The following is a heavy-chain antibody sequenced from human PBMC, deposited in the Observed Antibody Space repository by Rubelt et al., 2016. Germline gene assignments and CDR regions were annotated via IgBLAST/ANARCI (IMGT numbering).Heavy chain of an antibody. Sequence: QLQLQESGPGLVKPSETLSLTCTVSGGSIRSRSYYWGWIRQPPGKGLEWIGSIHYSGSTYYNPSLKSRVTISEDTSKKQVALNLKSGTAADTAVYYCARHDYYDTSGYPYWGQGTLVTVSS. CDR3: ARHDYYDTSGYPY. J-gene: IGHJ4*02. CDR2: IHYSGST. V-gene: IGHV4-39*01. CDR1: GGSIRSRSYY. D-gene: IGHD3-22*01.